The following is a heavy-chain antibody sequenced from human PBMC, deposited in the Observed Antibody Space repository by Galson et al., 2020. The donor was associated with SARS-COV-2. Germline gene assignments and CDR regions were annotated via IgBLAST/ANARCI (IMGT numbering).Heavy chain of an antibody. CDR1: GYSISSGYY. Sequence: SETLSLTCAVSGYSISSGYYWGWIRQPPGKGLEWIGSLYHSGSTYYNPSLKSRVTISVDTSKNQFSLKLSSVTAADTAVYYCARELWFGELSDGSFDYWGQGTLVTVSS. CDR3: ARELWFGELSDGSFDY. CDR2: LYHSGST. V-gene: IGHV4-38-2*02. D-gene: IGHD3-10*01. J-gene: IGHJ4*02.